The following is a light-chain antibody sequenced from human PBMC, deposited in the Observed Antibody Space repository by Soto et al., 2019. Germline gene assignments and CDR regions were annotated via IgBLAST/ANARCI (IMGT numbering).Light chain of an antibody. CDR1: QTIDNY. Sequence: EIVLTQSPATLSLSPGERATLSCRASQTIDNYLHWYQQKPGQAPRLLIYEGFYRAAGVPARFSGVGSGTDFTLTISSLEPEDFAFYYCQQRKDWPLTSGGGPGSRS. V-gene: IGKV3-11*01. J-gene: IGKJ4*01. CDR3: QQRKDWPLT. CDR2: EGF.